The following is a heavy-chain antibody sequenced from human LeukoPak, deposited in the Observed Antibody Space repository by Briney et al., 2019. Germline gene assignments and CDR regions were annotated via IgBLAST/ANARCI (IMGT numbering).Heavy chain of an antibody. V-gene: IGHV3-7*01. CDR3: ARENDY. CDR2: IKPDGSEK. CDR1: GFTFSNYW. J-gene: IGHJ4*02. Sequence: GGSLRLSCAASGFTFSNYWMTWVRQAPGKGLEWVASIKPDGSEKYYVDSMKGRFTISRDNAKNSLFLQMNSLRAEDTAVYYCARENDYWGQGTLVTVSS.